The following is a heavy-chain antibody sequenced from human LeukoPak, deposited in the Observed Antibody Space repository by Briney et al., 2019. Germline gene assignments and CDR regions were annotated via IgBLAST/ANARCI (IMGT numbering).Heavy chain of an antibody. Sequence: QPGGSLRLSCAASGFTFSSFSMSWVRQAPGKGLEYVSGIGRTTYYAESVKGRFTISRDNSKNTLFLQMNSLRAEDTAVYYCAKRGLYGTVPFYGMDVWGQGTTVTVS. D-gene: IGHD2-8*02. V-gene: IGHV3-23*01. J-gene: IGHJ6*02. CDR2: IGRTT. CDR3: AKRGLYGTVPFYGMDV. CDR1: GFTFSSFS.